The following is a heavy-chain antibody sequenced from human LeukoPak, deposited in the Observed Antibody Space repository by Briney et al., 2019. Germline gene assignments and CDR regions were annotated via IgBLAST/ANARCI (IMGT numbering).Heavy chain of an antibody. CDR1: GFTFSRYW. D-gene: IGHD3-10*02. CDR2: IKHDGSET. CDR3: ATVCAVFGECDVFEY. V-gene: IGHV3-7*01. J-gene: IGHJ4*02. Sequence: GGSLRLSCAASGFTFSRYWMSWVRQAPGKGPEWVANIKHDGSETYYVDSVKGRFTISRDNAKNSLYLQMNSLRAEDTAVYYCATVCAVFGECDVFEYWGQGTLVTVSS.